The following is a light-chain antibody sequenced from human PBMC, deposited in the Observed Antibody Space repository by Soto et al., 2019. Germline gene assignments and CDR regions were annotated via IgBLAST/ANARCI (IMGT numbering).Light chain of an antibody. V-gene: IGLV2-14*03. CDR3: SSYRSSSTVVV. CDR1: SSDVGGYNY. Sequence: QSALTQPASVSGSPGQSITISCTGTSSDVGGYNYVSWYQHHPGKARKLMIFDVSNRPSGVSNRFSGSKSGNTASLTISGLQAEDEADYYCSSYRSSSTVVVFGGGTKLTVL. J-gene: IGLJ2*01. CDR2: DVS.